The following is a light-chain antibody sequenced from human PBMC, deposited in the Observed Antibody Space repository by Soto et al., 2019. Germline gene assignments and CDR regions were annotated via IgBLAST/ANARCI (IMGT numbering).Light chain of an antibody. CDR3: RQFGDSPQT. V-gene: IGKV3-20*01. J-gene: IGKJ1*01. CDR1: QSLSVSY. CDR2: STS. Sequence: EIVLTQSPGTLSLSPGDRATLSCRASQSLSVSYIAWYQQKPRQAPRLRSYSTSTRADGIPDRFTGRGSGTHFPHAISRLEPEDFAVYYCRQFGDSPQTFGQGTTVEV.